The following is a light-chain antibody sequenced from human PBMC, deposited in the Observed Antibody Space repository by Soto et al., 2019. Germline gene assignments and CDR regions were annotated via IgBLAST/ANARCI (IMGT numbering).Light chain of an antibody. CDR3: SSYTSSSTLG. J-gene: IGLJ2*01. CDR1: SSDVGGYKY. CDR2: DVS. Sequence: QSALTQPASVSGSPGQSITISCTGTSSDVGGYKYVSWYQQHPGKAPKLMIYDVSNRPSGVSNGFSGSKSGNTASLTISGLQAEYEADYYCSSYTSSSTLGFGGGTKLTVL. V-gene: IGLV2-14*01.